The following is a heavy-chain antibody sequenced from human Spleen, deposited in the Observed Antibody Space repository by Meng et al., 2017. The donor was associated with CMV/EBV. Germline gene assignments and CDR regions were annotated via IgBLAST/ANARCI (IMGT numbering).Heavy chain of an antibody. D-gene: IGHD6-19*01. J-gene: IGHJ4*02. CDR1: GFTFDDYA. CDR2: ISSSGGSI. Sequence: GESLKISCAASGFTFDDYAMHWVRQAPGKGLEWVSGISSSGGSIKYVDSVRGRFTISRDNSKNTLYLQMNTLRAEDTAIYYCAKWLVTTDYWGQGTLVTVSS. CDR3: AKWLVTTDY. V-gene: IGHV3-23*01.